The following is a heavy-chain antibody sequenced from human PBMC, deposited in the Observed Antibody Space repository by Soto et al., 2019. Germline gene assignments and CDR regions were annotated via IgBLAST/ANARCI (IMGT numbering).Heavy chain of an antibody. V-gene: IGHV1-3*01. CDR2: INGANGNT. CDR3: ARDYADIAVAGIPLLAH. J-gene: IGHJ4*02. CDR1: GLTFTKYA. D-gene: IGHD6-19*01. Sequence: QVQLVQSGAEVKKPGASVNISCKASGLTFTKYALHWVRLAPGQRPEWMGWINGANGNTRYSQRFQDRVTMTRDMSATTVYMDLSSLRSEDTAVYFCARDYADIAVAGIPLLAHWGQGTLVTVSS.